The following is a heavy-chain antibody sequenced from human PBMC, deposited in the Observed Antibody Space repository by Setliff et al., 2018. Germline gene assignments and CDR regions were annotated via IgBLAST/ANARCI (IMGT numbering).Heavy chain of an antibody. CDR2: INPNNGDT. CDR3: ARDLDYQYYYDSSGRDAFDI. CDR1: GYTFTVFG. D-gene: IGHD3-22*01. J-gene: IGHJ3*02. Sequence: ASVKVSCKASGYTFTVFGISWVRQAPGQGLEWMGWINPNNGDTKSAQKFQGRLTMTRDTSISTAYMELSSLRSDDTAVYYCARDLDYQYYYDSSGRDAFDIWGQGTMVTVSS. V-gene: IGHV1-2*02.